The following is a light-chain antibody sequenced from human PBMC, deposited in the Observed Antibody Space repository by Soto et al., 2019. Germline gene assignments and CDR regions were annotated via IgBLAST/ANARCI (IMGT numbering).Light chain of an antibody. CDR3: QHYNSYSEA. CDR1: QDIRKY. J-gene: IGKJ1*01. Sequence: GDRVTITCQATQDIRKYLNWYQQKPGKAPKLLIYDASSLETGVPSRFSGSGSGTDLTLTISSLQPEDFATYYCQHYNSYSEAFGQGTKVDIK. CDR2: DAS. V-gene: IGKV1-33*01.